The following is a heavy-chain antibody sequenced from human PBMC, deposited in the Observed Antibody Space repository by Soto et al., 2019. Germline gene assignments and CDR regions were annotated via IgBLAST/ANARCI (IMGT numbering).Heavy chain of an antibody. CDR3: ARVVGATVGNYYYGMDV. D-gene: IGHD1-26*01. CDR1: GYTFTSYG. V-gene: IGHV1-18*01. J-gene: IGHJ6*02. CDR2: ISAYNGNT. Sequence: ASVKVSCKASGYTFTSYGISWVRQAPGQGLEWMGWISAYNGNTNYAQKLQGRVTMTTDTSTSTAYMELRSLRSDDTAVYYCARVVGATVGNYYYGMDVWGQGTTVTVSS.